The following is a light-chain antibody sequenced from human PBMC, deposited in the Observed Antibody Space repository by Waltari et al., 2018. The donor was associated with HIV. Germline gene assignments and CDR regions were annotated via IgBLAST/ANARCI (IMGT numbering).Light chain of an antibody. J-gene: IGLJ2*01. CDR3: SAWDSRLNAWI. CDR1: NDNVGNQG. CDR2: RSA. Sequence: QAGLTQPPSVSTGLKETATLTCTGNNDNVGNQGAAWLQQHQGQPPRLLAHRSAKRPADISQRFSASRSGNTSSLTITGLQPEDEADYHCSAWDSRLNAWIFGGGTKLTVL. V-gene: IGLV10-54*01.